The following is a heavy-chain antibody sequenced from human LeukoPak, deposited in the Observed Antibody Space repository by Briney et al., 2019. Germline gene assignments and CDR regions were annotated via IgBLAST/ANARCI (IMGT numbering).Heavy chain of an antibody. Sequence: GGSLRLSCAASGFTFSSYAMSWVRQAPGKGLEWVSAISGSGGSTYYADSVKGRFTISRTNSKNTVYLQMNSLRAEDTAVYYCAKFSSSGSSGYYPTPFDYWGPGTLVTVSS. CDR3: AKFSSSGSSGYYPTPFDY. V-gene: IGHV3-23*01. J-gene: IGHJ4*02. D-gene: IGHD3-22*01. CDR2: ISGSGGST. CDR1: GFTFSSYA.